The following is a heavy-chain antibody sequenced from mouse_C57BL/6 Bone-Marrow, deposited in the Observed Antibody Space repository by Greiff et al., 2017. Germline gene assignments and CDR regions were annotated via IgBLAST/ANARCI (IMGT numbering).Heavy chain of an antibody. Sequence: EVQLVESGGGLVKPGGSLKLSCAASGFTFSSYAMSWVRQTPEKRLEWVATISDGGSYTYYPDNVKGRFTISRDNAKNNLYLQMSHLKSEDTAMYYCARDRYGSIPSYAMDYWGQGTSVTVSS. D-gene: IGHD1-1*01. J-gene: IGHJ4*01. CDR2: ISDGGSYT. CDR1: GFTFSSYA. V-gene: IGHV5-4*01. CDR3: ARDRYGSIPSYAMDY.